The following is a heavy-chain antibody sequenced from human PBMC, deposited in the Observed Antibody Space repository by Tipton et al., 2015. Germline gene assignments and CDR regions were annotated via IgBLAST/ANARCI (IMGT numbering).Heavy chain of an antibody. CDR2: LSYSGST. V-gene: IGHV4-59*01. CDR3: AGARWSRLVTAYYYGMDI. Sequence: TLSLTCTVSGGSISSSYWSWIRQPPGKGLEWIGYLSYSGSTNYNPSLKSRVTISVDTSKNQFSLKLSSVTAADTAVYYCAGARWSRLVTAYYYGMDIWGQGTTVTVS. J-gene: IGHJ6*02. D-gene: IGHD3-3*01. CDR1: GGSISSSY.